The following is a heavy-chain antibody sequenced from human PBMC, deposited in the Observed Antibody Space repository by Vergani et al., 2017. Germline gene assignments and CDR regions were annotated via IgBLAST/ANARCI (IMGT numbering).Heavy chain of an antibody. V-gene: IGHV1-69*08. J-gene: IGHJ6*02. Sequence: QVQLVHSGAEVKKPGSSVKVSCMASGAPLRSNTISWVRQVPGQGLEWMGRIIPVLGKAKYAQDFQGRLTITEDTSTSTAYMELTSLRSQDTAVYYCARDPRGYGGDPEDYYYGMDVGGQGTTVTVSS. CDR1: GAPLRSNT. CDR3: ARDPRGYGGDPEDYYYGMDV. CDR2: IIPVLGKA. D-gene: IGHD2-21*02.